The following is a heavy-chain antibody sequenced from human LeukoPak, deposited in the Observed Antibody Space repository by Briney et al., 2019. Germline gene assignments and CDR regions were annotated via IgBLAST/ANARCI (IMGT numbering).Heavy chain of an antibody. CDR1: GYTFTSYG. CDR2: ISAYNGNT. Sequence: PWASVKVSCKASGYTFTSYGISWVRQAPGQGLDWMGWISAYNGNTNYAQKLQGRVTMTTDTSTSTAYMELRSLRSDDTAVYYCARDRGWQQLVPLYFDYWGQGTLVTVSS. CDR3: ARDRGWQQLVPLYFDY. J-gene: IGHJ4*02. V-gene: IGHV1-18*01. D-gene: IGHD6-13*01.